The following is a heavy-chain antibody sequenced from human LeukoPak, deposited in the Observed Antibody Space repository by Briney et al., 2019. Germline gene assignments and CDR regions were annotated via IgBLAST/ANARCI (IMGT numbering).Heavy chain of an antibody. CDR3: AAHPLIAVASDY. CDR1: GFTFSSYA. CDR2: ISYDGSNK. V-gene: IGHV3-30-3*01. J-gene: IGHJ4*02. Sequence: PGGSLRLSCAASGFTFSSYAMLWVPQAPGKGLVWVAVISYDGSNKYYADPVKGRFTIPRDNSKNTLYLQMNSLRAEDTAVYYCAAHPLIAVASDYWGQGTLVTVSS. D-gene: IGHD6-19*01.